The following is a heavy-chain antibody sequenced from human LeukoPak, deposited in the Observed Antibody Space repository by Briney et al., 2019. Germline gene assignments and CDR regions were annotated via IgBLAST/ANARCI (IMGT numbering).Heavy chain of an antibody. Sequence: PSETLSLTCTVSGGSISSYYWSWIRQPPEKGLEWIGYIYYSGSTNYNPSLKSRVTISVDTSKNQFSLKLSSVTAADTAVYYCARGNSSSSGWYFDLWGRGTLVTVSS. CDR2: IYYSGST. J-gene: IGHJ2*01. CDR3: ARGNSSSSGWYFDL. D-gene: IGHD6-6*01. CDR1: GGSISSYY. V-gene: IGHV4-59*01.